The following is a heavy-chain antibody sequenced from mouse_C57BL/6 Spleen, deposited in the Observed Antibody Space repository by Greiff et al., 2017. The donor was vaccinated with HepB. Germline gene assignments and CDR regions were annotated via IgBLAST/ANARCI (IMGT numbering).Heavy chain of an antibody. D-gene: IGHD2-4*01. Sequence: VQLQQPGAELVKPGASVKMSCKASGYTFTSYWITWVKQRPGQGLEWIGDIYPGSGSTNYNEKFKSKATLTVDKSSSTAYMQLSSLTSEDSAVYYCARMDYDVGNYWGQGTTLTVSS. CDR2: IYPGSGST. CDR1: GYTFTSYW. V-gene: IGHV1-55*01. J-gene: IGHJ2*01. CDR3: ARMDYDVGNY.